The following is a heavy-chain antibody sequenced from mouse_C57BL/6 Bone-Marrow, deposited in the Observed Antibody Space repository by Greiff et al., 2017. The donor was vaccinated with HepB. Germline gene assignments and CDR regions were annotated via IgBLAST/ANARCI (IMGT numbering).Heavy chain of an antibody. CDR3: ARRATVVAHWYFDV. CDR1: GYTFTSYW. V-gene: IGHV1-72*01. Sequence: QVHVKHPGAELVKPGASVKLSCKASGYTFTSYWMHWVKQRPGRGLEWIGRIDPNSGGTKYNEKFKSKATLTVDKPSSTAYMQLSSLTSEDSAVYYCARRATVVAHWYFDVWGTGTTVTVSS. CDR2: IDPNSGGT. J-gene: IGHJ1*03. D-gene: IGHD1-1*01.